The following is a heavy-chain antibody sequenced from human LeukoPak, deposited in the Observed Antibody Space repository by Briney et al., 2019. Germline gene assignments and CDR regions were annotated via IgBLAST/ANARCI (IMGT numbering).Heavy chain of an antibody. J-gene: IGHJ5*02. CDR3: ARDKGVVPQYNWFDP. CDR1: GYSISSGYY. CDR2: IYHSGRT. Sequence: SETLSLTCTVSGYSISSGYYWGWIRQPPGKGLEWIGSIYHSGRTYYNPSLKSRVTISVDTSKNQFSMQLNSVTPEDTAMYYCARDKGVVPQYNWFDPWGQGTLVTVSS. D-gene: IGHD4-23*01. V-gene: IGHV4-38-2*02.